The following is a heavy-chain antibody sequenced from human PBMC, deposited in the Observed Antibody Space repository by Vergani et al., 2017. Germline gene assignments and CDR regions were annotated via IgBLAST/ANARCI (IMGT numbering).Heavy chain of an antibody. D-gene: IGHD6-13*01. Sequence: QVQLQESGPGLVAPSETLSLTCSVSGYSISRGYYWGWIRQPPGKGLEWIATVFHSGSAYYNPSLRRRVTISVETSKNQFSLQLNSVTPEDTAVYYCAREWEQQLSNWGQGTLVTVSS. J-gene: IGHJ4*02. V-gene: IGHV4-38-2*02. CDR2: VFHSGSA. CDR3: AREWEQQLSN. CDR1: GYSISRGYY.